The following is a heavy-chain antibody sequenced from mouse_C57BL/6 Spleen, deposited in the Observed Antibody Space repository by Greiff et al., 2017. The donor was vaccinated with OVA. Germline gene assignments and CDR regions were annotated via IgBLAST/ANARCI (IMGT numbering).Heavy chain of an antibody. J-gene: IGHJ2*01. V-gene: IGHV14-3*01. CDR1: GPTPKNTY. Sequence: VQLQQSVAELVRPGASVKLSCTASGPTPKNTYMPWVKQRPEQGLEWIGRIDPANGNTKYAPKFQGKATITADTSSNTAYLQLSSLTSEDTAIYYCAFYGYDGFDYWGQGTTLTVSS. CDR2: IDPANGNT. D-gene: IGHD2-2*01. CDR3: AFYGYDGFDY.